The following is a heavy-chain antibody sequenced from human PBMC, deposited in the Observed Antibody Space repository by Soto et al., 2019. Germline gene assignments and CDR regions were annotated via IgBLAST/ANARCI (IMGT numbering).Heavy chain of an antibody. CDR1: GGSISSYY. J-gene: IGHJ5*02. CDR3: ARDREPTGDSSGFWFDP. V-gene: IGHV4-4*07. CDR2: IYTSGST. Sequence: SETLSLTCTVSGGSISSYYWSWIRQPAGKGLEWIGRIYTSGSTNYNPSLKSRVTMSVDTSKNQFSLKLSSVTAADTAVYYCARDREPTGDSSGFWFDPWGQGTLVTVSS. D-gene: IGHD3-22*01.